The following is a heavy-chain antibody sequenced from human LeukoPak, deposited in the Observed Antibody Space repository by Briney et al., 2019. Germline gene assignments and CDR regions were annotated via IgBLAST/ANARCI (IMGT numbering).Heavy chain of an antibody. CDR1: GYTLTELS. D-gene: IGHD1-26*01. V-gene: IGHV1-24*01. CDR2: FDPEDGET. J-gene: IGHJ4*02. CDR3: ATGDSGSDLFDY. Sequence: GAPVKVSCKVSGYTLTELSMHWVRQAPGKGLEWMGGFDPEDGETIYAQKFQGRVTMTEDTSTDTAYMELSSLRSEDTAVYYCATGDSGSDLFDYWGQGTLVTVSS.